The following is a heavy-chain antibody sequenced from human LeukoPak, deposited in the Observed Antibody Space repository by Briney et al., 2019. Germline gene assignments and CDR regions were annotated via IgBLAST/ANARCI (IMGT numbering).Heavy chain of an antibody. CDR3: ARSGYYDSSGYYYHFDY. V-gene: IGHV4-34*01. J-gene: IGHJ4*02. D-gene: IGHD3-22*01. CDR2: INHSGST. CDR1: GGSFSGYY. Sequence: PSETLSLTCAVYGGSFSGYYWSWIRQPPGKGLEWIGEINHSGSTNYNPSLKSRVTISVDTSKNQFSLKLSSVTAADTAVYYCARSGYYDSSGYYYHFDYWGQGTLVTVSS.